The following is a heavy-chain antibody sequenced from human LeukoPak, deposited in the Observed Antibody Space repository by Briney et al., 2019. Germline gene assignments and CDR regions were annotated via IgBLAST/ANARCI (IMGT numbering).Heavy chain of an antibody. CDR1: GFTFSSYA. J-gene: IGHJ6*03. D-gene: IGHD3-3*01. Sequence: GGSLRLSCAASGFTFSSYAMSWVRQAPGKGLEWVSAISGSGGSTYYADSVKGRFTISRDNSKNTPYLQMNSLRAEDTAVYYCAKRRFWDHYYYMDVWVKGTTVTVSS. V-gene: IGHV3-23*01. CDR3: AKRRFWDHYYYMDV. CDR2: ISGSGGST.